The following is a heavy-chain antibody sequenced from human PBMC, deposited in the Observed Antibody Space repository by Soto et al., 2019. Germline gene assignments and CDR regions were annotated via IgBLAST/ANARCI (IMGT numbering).Heavy chain of an antibody. J-gene: IGHJ3*02. D-gene: IGHD3-9*01. CDR3: ARSLRGILDAFDI. CDR1: GFTFSSYS. V-gene: IGHV3-21*01. Sequence: GGSLRLSCAASGFTFSSYSMNWVRQAPGKGLEWVSSISSSNNNIYYADSVKGRFTISRDNAKNSLYLQMNTLRAEDTAVYYCARSLRGILDAFDIWGQGTMVTVS. CDR2: ISSSNNNI.